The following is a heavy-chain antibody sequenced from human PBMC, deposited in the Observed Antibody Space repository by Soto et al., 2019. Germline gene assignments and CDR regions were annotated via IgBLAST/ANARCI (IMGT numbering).Heavy chain of an antibody. J-gene: IGHJ4*02. CDR2: INSDGSST. CDR1: GFTFSSYW. CDR3: ARETGGAVTTSVDY. V-gene: IGHV3-74*01. Sequence: EVQLVESGGGLVQPGGSLRLSCAASGFTFSSYWMHWVRQAPGKGLVWVSRINSDGSSTSYADSVKGRFTISRDNAKNRLYLQMNSLRAEDTAVYYCARETGGAVTTSVDYWGQGTLVTVSS. D-gene: IGHD4-17*01.